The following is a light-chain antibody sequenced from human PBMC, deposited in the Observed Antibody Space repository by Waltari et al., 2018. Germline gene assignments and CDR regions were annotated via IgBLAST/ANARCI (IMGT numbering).Light chain of an antibody. Sequence: EIVMTQSPATLSVSPGERATLSCRASQSVSSKLAWYQQKPGQAPRLLIYGASTRATGIPARFSGSGSGTEFTLTISSLQSEDFAVYYCHQYNNWPRTFGPGTTVDV. CDR3: HQYNNWPRT. J-gene: IGKJ3*01. V-gene: IGKV3-15*01. CDR1: QSVSSK. CDR2: GAS.